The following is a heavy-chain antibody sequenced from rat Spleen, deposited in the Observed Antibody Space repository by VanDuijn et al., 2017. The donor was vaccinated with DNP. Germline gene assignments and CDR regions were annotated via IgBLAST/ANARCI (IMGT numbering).Heavy chain of an antibody. V-gene: IGHV3-1*01. Sequence: EVQLQESGPGLVKPSQSLSLTCSVTGYSITSGYGWNWIRKFPGNKMEWMAYISYSGTTGYNPSLKSRISITRDTSKNQFFLHLNSVTTEDTATYYCARSNSGDPNWFAYWGQGVMVTVSS. CDR3: ARSNSGDPNWFAY. D-gene: IGHD1-1*01. J-gene: IGHJ2*01. CDR2: ISYSGTT. CDR1: GYSITSGY.